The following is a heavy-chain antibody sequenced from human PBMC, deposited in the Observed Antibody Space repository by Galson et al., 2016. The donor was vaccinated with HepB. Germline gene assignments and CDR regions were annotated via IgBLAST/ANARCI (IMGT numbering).Heavy chain of an antibody. CDR1: GFTFSSYW. V-gene: IGHV3-74*01. CDR3: ARGLYSNSFDL. J-gene: IGHJ5*02. D-gene: IGHD4-11*01. Sequence: SLRLSCAASGFTFSSYWMHWVRQAPGRGLVWVSRISSDGSTTDYADSVKGRFTISRDNAKSSLNLQMNALRDEDTAVYYCARGLYSNSFDLWGQGTPVTVS. CDR2: ISSDGSTT.